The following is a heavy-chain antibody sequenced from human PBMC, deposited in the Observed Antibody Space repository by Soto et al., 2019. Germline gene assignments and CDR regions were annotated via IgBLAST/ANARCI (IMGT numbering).Heavy chain of an antibody. CDR3: ARIQGGRSPGGVGSRWFDP. Sequence: SGPTLVNPTETLTLTCTVSGFSLSNARMGVSWIRQPPGKALEWLAHIFSNDEKSYSTSLKSRLTISKDTSKSQVVLTMTNMDPVDTATYYCARIQGGRSPGGVGSRWFDPWGQGTLVTVSS. CDR2: IFSNDEK. CDR1: GFSLSNARMG. J-gene: IGHJ5*02. V-gene: IGHV2-26*01. D-gene: IGHD3-16*01.